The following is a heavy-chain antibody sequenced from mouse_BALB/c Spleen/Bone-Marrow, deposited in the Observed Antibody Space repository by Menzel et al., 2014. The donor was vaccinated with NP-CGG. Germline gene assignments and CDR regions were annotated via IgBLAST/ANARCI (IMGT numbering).Heavy chain of an antibody. D-gene: IGHD2-3*01. CDR3: ARDLRWSLDY. Sequence: VQLQQSGAELVRPGASVKMSCKASGYTFTSYTMHWVKQRPGQGLEWIGFINPSSNYTNYNQKFKDKATLTADKSSSTAYMQLSRLTSEDSAVYYCARDLRWSLDYWGQGTTLTVSS. V-gene: IGHV1-4*01. CDR2: INPSSNYT. CDR1: GYTFTSYT. J-gene: IGHJ2*01.